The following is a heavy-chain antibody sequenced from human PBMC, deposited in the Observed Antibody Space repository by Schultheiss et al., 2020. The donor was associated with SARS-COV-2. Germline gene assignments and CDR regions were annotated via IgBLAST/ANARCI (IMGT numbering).Heavy chain of an antibody. CDR1: GFTVSSNY. CDR3: AKGWDYSNYVGY. Sequence: GGSLRLSCAASGFTVSSNYMSWVRQAPGKGLDWVSVIYSGGSTYYADSVKGRFTISRDNSKNTLYLQMNSLRAEDTAVYYCAKGWDYSNYVGYWGQGTLVTVSS. D-gene: IGHD4-11*01. J-gene: IGHJ4*02. CDR2: IYSGGST. V-gene: IGHV3-53*01.